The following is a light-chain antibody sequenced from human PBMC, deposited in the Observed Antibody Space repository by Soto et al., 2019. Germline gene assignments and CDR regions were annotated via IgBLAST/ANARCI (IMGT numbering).Light chain of an antibody. V-gene: IGLV1-40*01. Sequence: QSVLTQPPSVSGAPGQRVTISCTGSSSNIGAGYDVHWYQQRPGTAPKLLIFGNINRPSGVPDRFSGSKSGTSATLGITGPQTGDEADYYCGTWDSRLSAWVFGGGTKLNVL. CDR1: SSNIGAGYD. CDR3: GTWDSRLSAWV. J-gene: IGLJ3*02. CDR2: GNI.